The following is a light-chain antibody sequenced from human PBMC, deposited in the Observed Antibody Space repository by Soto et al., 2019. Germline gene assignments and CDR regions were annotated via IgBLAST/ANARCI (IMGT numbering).Light chain of an antibody. CDR1: QGIRKD. Sequence: AIQMTQSPSSLSASVGDRVTMTCRASQGIRKDLAWYQQKLGKAPKLLISDASSLESGVPSRFSGRGSGTQFTLTIGSLQPDDFASYYCQQYNNSQWTFGQGTKVDIK. J-gene: IGKJ1*01. CDR3: QQYNNSQWT. V-gene: IGKV1D-13*01. CDR2: DAS.